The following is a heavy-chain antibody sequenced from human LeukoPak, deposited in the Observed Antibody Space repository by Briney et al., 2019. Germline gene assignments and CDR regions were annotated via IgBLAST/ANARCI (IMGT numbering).Heavy chain of an antibody. CDR3: AKDRYGSYYDSSGYYLFDY. CDR2: IKEDGSEK. D-gene: IGHD3-22*01. J-gene: IGHJ4*02. V-gene: IGHV3-7*01. CDR1: GFIFSSYW. Sequence: GGSLRLSCVASGFIFSSYWMSWVRQTPGKGLEWVANIKEDGSEKYYVDSVKGRFTISRDNAKNSLYLQMNSLRAEDTAVYYCAKDRYGSYYDSSGYYLFDYWGQGTLVTVSS.